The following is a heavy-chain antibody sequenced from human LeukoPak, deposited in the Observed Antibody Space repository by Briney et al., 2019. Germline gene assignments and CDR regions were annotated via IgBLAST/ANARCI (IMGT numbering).Heavy chain of an antibody. D-gene: IGHD6-13*01. Sequence: ASVKVSCKASGYTFTSYAVNWVRQAPGQGLEWMGWINPNSGGTNYAQKFQGRVTMTRDTSISTAYMELSRLRSDDTAVYYCASLSAGTGWYFDYWGQGTLVTVSS. V-gene: IGHV1-2*02. CDR1: GYTFTSYA. CDR2: INPNSGGT. CDR3: ASLSAGTGWYFDY. J-gene: IGHJ4*02.